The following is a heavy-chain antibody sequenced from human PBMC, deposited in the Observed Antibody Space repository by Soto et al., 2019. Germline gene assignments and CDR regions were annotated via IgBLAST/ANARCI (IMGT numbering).Heavy chain of an antibody. Sequence: EVQLVESGGGLVQPGGSLRLSCAASGFTFSSYSMNWVRQAPGKGLEWVSYISSSSSTIYYADSVKGRFTISRDNAKNSLYLQMNSLRAEDTAVYYCARDCHYYYYYGMDVWGQGTTVTVSS. CDR3: ARDCHYYYYYGMDV. CDR1: GFTFSSYS. V-gene: IGHV3-48*01. CDR2: ISSSSSTI. J-gene: IGHJ6*02.